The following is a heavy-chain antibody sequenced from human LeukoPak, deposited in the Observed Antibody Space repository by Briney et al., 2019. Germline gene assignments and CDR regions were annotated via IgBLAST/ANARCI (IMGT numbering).Heavy chain of an antibody. D-gene: IGHD4-17*01. CDR3: ATSDYGDYYFDY. V-gene: IGHV3-23*01. Sequence: HPGGSLRLSCVASGFTFTSYDMSWVGRPPGRGREWVSGISGSGGSTDYADSVKGRLTISRDNSKNTLYLQMNSLRAEDTAVYYCATSDYGDYYFDYWGQGTLVTVSS. CDR1: GFTFTSYD. J-gene: IGHJ4*02. CDR2: ISGSGGST.